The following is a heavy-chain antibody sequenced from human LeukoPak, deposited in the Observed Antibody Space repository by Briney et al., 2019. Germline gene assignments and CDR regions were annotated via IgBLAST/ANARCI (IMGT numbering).Heavy chain of an antibody. J-gene: IGHJ6*02. V-gene: IGHV1-46*01. CDR1: GYTFTNYG. D-gene: IGHD7-27*01. CDR3: ARDLGQV. CDR2: INPSGGST. Sequence: GASVKVSCKASGYTFTNYGISWVRQAPGQGLEWMGIINPSGGSTSYAQKFQGRVTMTRDTSTSTVYMELSSLRSEDTAVYYCARDLGQVWGQGTTVTVSS.